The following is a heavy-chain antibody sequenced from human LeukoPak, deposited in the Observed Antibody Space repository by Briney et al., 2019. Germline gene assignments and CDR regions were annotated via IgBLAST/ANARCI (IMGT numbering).Heavy chain of an antibody. Sequence: ASVKVSCKASGYTFTSYYMHWVRQAPGQGLEWMGIINPSGGSTSYAQKFQGRVTMTRDTSTSTVYMELSSLRSEDTAVYYCARQPERDSSGYYYPFDYWGQGTLVTVSS. CDR1: GYTFTSYY. V-gene: IGHV1-46*01. CDR3: ARQPERDSSGYYYPFDY. D-gene: IGHD3-22*01. CDR2: INPSGGST. J-gene: IGHJ4*02.